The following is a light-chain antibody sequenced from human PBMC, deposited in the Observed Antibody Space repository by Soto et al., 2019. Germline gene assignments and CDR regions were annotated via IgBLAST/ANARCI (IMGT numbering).Light chain of an antibody. CDR1: SSDVGSYNR. Sequence: QSVLTQPPSVSGSPGQSVTISCTGTSSDVGSYNRVSWYQQPPGTAPKLMIYEVSNRPSGVPDRFSGSKSGNTASLTISGLQAEDESYYYCSSYTRSSTYVFGTGTKVTVL. CDR3: SSYTRSSTYV. V-gene: IGLV2-18*02. CDR2: EVS. J-gene: IGLJ1*01.